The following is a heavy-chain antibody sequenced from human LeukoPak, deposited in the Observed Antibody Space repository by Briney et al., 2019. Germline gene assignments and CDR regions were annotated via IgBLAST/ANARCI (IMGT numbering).Heavy chain of an antibody. V-gene: IGHV4-39*01. CDR3: ARGRAWAKSPRIIQLWSVEKRGHWYFDL. CDR2: IYYSGST. CDR1: GGSISSSSYY. Sequence: SETLSLTCTVSGGSISSSSYYWGWIRQPPGKGLEWIGSIYYSGSTYYNPSLKSRVTISVDTSKNQFSLKLSSVTAADTAVYYCARGRAWAKSPRIIQLWSVEKRGHWYFDLWGRGTLVTVSS. J-gene: IGHJ2*01. D-gene: IGHD5-18*01.